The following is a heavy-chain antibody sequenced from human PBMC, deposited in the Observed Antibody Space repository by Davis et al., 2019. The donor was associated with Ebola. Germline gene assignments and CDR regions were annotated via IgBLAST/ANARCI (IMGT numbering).Heavy chain of an antibody. D-gene: IGHD6-19*01. Sequence: GESLKISCAASGFTVSSNYMSWVRQAPGKGLEWVSAISGSGGSTYYADSVKGRFTISRDNSKNTLYLQMNSLRAEDTAVYYCAKSRPIIGLVRYWGQGTLVTVSS. J-gene: IGHJ4*02. CDR2: ISGSGGST. V-gene: IGHV3-23*01. CDR3: AKSRPIIGLVRY. CDR1: GFTVSSNY.